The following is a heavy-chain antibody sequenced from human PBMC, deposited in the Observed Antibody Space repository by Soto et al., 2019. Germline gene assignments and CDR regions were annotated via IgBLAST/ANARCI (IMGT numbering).Heavy chain of an antibody. CDR1: GDSVSSNSAA. CDR3: ARDLLWFGEGYYYYYYYMDV. CDR2: TYYRSKWYN. Sequence: SPTLSLTCAISGDSVSSNSAAWNWIRQSPSRGLEWLGRTYYRSKWYNDYAVSVKSRITINPDTSKNQFSLQLNSVTPEDTAVYYCARDLLWFGEGYYYYYYYMDVWGKGTTVTVSS. J-gene: IGHJ6*03. V-gene: IGHV6-1*01. D-gene: IGHD3-10*01.